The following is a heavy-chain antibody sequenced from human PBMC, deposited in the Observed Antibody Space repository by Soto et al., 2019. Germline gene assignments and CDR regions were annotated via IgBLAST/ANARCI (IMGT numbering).Heavy chain of an antibody. D-gene: IGHD6-13*01. CDR3: AKNRSRSWTFDY. CDR1: GFTFSDYG. CDR2: ISYHGNDK. V-gene: IGHV3-30*18. Sequence: QVQLVESGEGVVQPGRSLTLSCAASGFTFSDYGMHWVRQAPGKGLEWVAIISYHGNDKYYADSVKGRFTISRDNSKNTLYLQMNSLRAEDTAVYYCAKNRSRSWTFDYWGQGTLVPVSS. J-gene: IGHJ4*02.